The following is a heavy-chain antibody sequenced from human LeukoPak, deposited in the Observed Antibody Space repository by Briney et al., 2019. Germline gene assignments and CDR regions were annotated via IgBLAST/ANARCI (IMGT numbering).Heavy chain of an antibody. D-gene: IGHD6-6*01. Sequence: ASVKVSCKASGYTFTSYDINWVRQATGQGLERMGWMNPNSGNTGYAQKFHGRVTMTRNTSISTAYMELSSLRSEDTAVYYCARGSAARPYNWFDPWGQGTLVTVSS. CDR2: MNPNSGNT. CDR1: GYTFTSYD. V-gene: IGHV1-8*01. J-gene: IGHJ5*02. CDR3: ARGSAARPYNWFDP.